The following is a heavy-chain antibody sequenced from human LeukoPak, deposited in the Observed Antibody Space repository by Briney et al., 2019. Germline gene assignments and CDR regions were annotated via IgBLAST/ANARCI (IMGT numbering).Heavy chain of an antibody. CDR1: GFTFSNAW. V-gene: IGHV3-15*01. CDR3: TRTIWGVGATNYFDY. D-gene: IGHD1-26*01. J-gene: IGHJ4*02. Sequence: GGSLRLSCAASGFTFSNAWMSWVRQAPGKGLEWVGRIKSKTDGGTTDYAAPVKGRFTISRDDSKSIAYLQVNSLKTEDTAVYYCTRTIWGVGATNYFDYWGQGTLVTVSS. CDR2: IKSKTDGGTT.